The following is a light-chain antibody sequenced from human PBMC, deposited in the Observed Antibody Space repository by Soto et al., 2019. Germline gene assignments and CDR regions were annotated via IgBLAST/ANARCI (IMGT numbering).Light chain of an antibody. J-gene: IGLJ2*01. V-gene: IGLV2-14*01. Sequence: QSALTQPASVSGSPGQSITISCTGTSSDVGGYNYVSWYQQHPGKAPKLMIYDVSNRPSGVSNRFSGSKSGNTASLTISGLQAEDEADYYCSSYTSSSTPAVDVVFGGGTKLTVL. CDR3: SSYTSSSTPAVDVV. CDR1: SSDVGGYNY. CDR2: DVS.